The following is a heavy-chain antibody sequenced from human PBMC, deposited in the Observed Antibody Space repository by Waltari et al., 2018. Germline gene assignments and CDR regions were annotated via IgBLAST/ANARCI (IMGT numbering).Heavy chain of an antibody. CDR3: ARDVLLMTTANYYGMDV. V-gene: IGHV3-21*01. CDR1: GFTFSSYS. J-gene: IGHJ6*02. CDR2: ISSSSSYI. Sequence: EVQLVESGGGLVKPGGSLRLSCAASGFTFSSYSLNWVRQAPGKGLEWVSSISSSSSYIYYADSVKGRFTISRDNAKNSLYLQMNSLRAEDTAVYYCARDVLLMTTANYYGMDVWGQGTTVTVSS. D-gene: IGHD4-17*01.